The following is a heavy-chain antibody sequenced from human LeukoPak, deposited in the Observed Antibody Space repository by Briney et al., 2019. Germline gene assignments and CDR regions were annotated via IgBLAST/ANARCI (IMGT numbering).Heavy chain of an antibody. V-gene: IGHV3-72*01. CDR1: GFTLSDYY. CDR3: AKEVQQFPGSGMDV. J-gene: IGHJ6*02. CDR2: TRNKANSYIT. D-gene: IGHD6-13*01. Sequence: GGSLRLSCATSGFTLSDYYMNWVRQAPGKGLEWVGRTRNKANSYITDYAASVKGRFTISRDDSKKSLYLQMNSLKTEDTAVYYCAKEVQQFPGSGMDVWGQGTTVTVSS.